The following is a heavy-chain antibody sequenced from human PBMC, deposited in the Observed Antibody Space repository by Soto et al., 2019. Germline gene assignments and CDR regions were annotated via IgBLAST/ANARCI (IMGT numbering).Heavy chain of an antibody. V-gene: IGHV3-23*01. CDR3: AKVTGRNSSDGDC. D-gene: IGHD6-6*01. J-gene: IGHJ4*02. CDR1: GFAFSNYA. Sequence: GGSLRLSCAASGFAFSNYAMSWVRQAPGKGLEWVSAISGSGVNTYYADSAKGRFTISRDNSKNTLYLQMNSLRAEDTAVYYCAKVTGRNSSDGDCWGQGTLVTVSS. CDR2: ISGSGVNT.